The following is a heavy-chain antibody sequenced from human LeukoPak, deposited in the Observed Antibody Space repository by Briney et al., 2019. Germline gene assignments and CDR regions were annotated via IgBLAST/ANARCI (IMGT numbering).Heavy chain of an antibody. J-gene: IGHJ5*02. V-gene: IGHV3-23*01. CDR2: ISGSGAST. D-gene: IGHD2-15*01. CDR3: AKVAPDIVVVVAAIQGWFDP. Sequence: GGSLRLSCAASGFTFSSYAMSWVRQAPGKRLKWVSAISGSGASTYYADSVKGRFTISRDNSKNTLYLQMNSLRAEDTAVYYCAKVAPDIVVVVAAIQGWFDPWGQGTLVTVSS. CDR1: GFTFSSYA.